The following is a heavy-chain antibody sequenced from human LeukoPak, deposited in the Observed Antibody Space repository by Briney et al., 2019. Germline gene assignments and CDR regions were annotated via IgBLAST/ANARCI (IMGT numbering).Heavy chain of an antibody. V-gene: IGHV3-48*04. CDR2: ISTSSITK. CDR1: GFTLSNYN. CDR3: ARVGGPDWRIDY. J-gene: IGHJ4*02. D-gene: IGHD1-1*01. Sequence: PGGSLRLSCAASGFTLSNYNMNWVRQAPGKGLEWVSYISTSSITKYYADSVKGRFTISRDNAKNSLYLQMNSLRAEDTAVYYCARVGGPDWRIDYWGQGTLVTVSS.